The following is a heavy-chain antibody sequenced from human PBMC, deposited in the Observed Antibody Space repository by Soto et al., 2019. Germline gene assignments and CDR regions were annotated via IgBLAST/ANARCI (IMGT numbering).Heavy chain of an antibody. J-gene: IGHJ4*02. D-gene: IGHD2-2*01. Sequence: GGSLRLSCAASGFTLSSYAMSWVRQAPGKGLEWVSAISGSGGSTYYADSVKGRFTISRDNSKNTLYLQMNSLRAEDTAVYYCARDSLRNCSSTRSYLDYWGQGTLVTVSS. CDR2: ISGSGGST. V-gene: IGHV3-23*01. CDR1: GFTLSSYA. CDR3: ARDSLRNCSSTRSYLDY.